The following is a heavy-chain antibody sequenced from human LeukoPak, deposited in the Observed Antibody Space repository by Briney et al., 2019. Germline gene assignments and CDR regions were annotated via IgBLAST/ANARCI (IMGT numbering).Heavy chain of an antibody. J-gene: IGHJ5*02. CDR2: IYYSGST. CDR1: GGSISSYY. V-gene: IGHV4-59*01. CDR3: ARDQNWFDP. Sequence: SETLSLTCTVSGGSISSYYRSWIRQPPGKGLEWIGYIYYSGSTNYNPSLKSRVTKSVDTSKNQFSLKLSSVTAADTAAYYCARDQNWFDPWGQGTLVTVSS.